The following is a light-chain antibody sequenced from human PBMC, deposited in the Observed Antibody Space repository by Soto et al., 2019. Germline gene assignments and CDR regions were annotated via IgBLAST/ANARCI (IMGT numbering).Light chain of an antibody. CDR2: DVT. CDR1: RSDVGAYNY. Sequence: QSALTQAASVSGSPGQSIAISCTGTRSDVGAYNYFSWYQQHPGKAPKLMISDVTNRPSGVSDRVSGSKSGNTASLTISGLQAEYEADYYCSSFTSRFTFVFGTGNKVT. V-gene: IGLV2-14*03. CDR3: SSFTSRFTFV. J-gene: IGLJ1*01.